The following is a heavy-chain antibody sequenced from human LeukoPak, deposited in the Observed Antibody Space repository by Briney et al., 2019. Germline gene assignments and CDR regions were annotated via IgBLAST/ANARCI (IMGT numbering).Heavy chain of an antibody. CDR3: AREAYYYDSSGQNTLGY. D-gene: IGHD3-22*01. CDR2: VNHSGST. Sequence: SETLSLTCSVYGGSFSAFYWNWIRRPPGKGLEWVGEVNHSGSTYYNPSLKSRVTFSVDTSKKQFSLKLSSVTAADTAVYYCAREAYYYDSSGQNTLGYWGQGTLVTVSS. J-gene: IGHJ4*02. V-gene: IGHV4-34*01. CDR1: GGSFSAFY.